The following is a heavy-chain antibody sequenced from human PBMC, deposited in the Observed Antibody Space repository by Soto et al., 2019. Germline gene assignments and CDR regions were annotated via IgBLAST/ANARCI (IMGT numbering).Heavy chain of an antibody. V-gene: IGHV3-30*18. D-gene: IGHD4-17*01. J-gene: IGHJ4*02. CDR1: GFTFSSYG. CDR2: ISYDGSNK. Sequence: GSLRLSCAASGFTFSSYGMHWVRQAPGKGLEWVAVISYDGSNKYYADSVKGRFTISRDNSKNTLYLQMNSLRAEDTAVYYCAKDLVYGDDYWGKGTLVTVSS. CDR3: AKDLVYGDDY.